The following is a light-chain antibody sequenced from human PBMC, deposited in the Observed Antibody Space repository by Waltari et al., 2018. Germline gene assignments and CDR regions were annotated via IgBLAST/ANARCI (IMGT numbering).Light chain of an antibody. J-gene: IGLJ3*02. CDR3: SSYTSSVTWV. CDR2: AVD. Sequence: QSALTQPASVSGSPGQSITIPCNGSSGDIGGYKSVSWYQQHPDKAPKLMIYAVDNRPSGVSHRFSGSKSGYTASLTIAGLQIEDEAVYYCSSYTSSVTWVFGGGTRLTVL. V-gene: IGLV2-14*03. CDR1: SGDIGGYKS.